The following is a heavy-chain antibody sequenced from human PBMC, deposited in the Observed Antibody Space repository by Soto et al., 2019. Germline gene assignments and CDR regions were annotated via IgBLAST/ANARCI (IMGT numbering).Heavy chain of an antibody. Sequence: PSETLSLTCAAYGGSFSSRRNYWGWIRQPPGKGLEWIGTIFYSGSTYYNPSLKSRVTISVDTSKNQFSLKLSSVTAAETAVYYCASSEFHWGQGTLVTVSS. V-gene: IGHV4-39*01. D-gene: IGHD2-21*01. CDR1: GGSFSSRRNY. CDR2: IFYSGST. CDR3: ASSEFH. J-gene: IGHJ4*02.